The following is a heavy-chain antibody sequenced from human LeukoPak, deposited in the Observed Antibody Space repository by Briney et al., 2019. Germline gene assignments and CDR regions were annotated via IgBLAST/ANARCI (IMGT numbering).Heavy chain of an antibody. J-gene: IGHJ4*02. CDR1: GGTFSSYA. CDR3: ARGNLSYGEVYFDY. Sequence: GSSVKVSCKASGGTFSSYAISWVRQAPGQGLEWMGRIIPILGIANYAQKFQGRVTITADKSTSTAYMELRSLRSEDTAVYYCARGNLSYGEVYFDYWGQGTLVTVSS. V-gene: IGHV1-69*04. D-gene: IGHD4-17*01. CDR2: IIPILGIA.